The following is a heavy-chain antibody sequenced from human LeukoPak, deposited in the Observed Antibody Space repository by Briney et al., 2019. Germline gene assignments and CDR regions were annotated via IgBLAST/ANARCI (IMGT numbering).Heavy chain of an antibody. J-gene: IGHJ4*02. V-gene: IGHV1-2*06. CDR1: GYTFTGYY. D-gene: IGHD5-18*01. CDR2: INPNSGGT. CDR3: ASRGYSYGLTFDY. Sequence: ASVKVSCKASGYTFTGYYMHWVRQAPGQGLEWMGRINPNSGGTNYAQKFQGRVTMTRDTSISTAYMELSRLRPDDTAVYYCASRGYSYGLTFDYWGQGTLVTVSS.